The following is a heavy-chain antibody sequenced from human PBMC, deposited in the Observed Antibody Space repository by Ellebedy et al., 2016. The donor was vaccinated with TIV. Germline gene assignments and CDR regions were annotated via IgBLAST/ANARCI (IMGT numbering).Heavy chain of an antibody. D-gene: IGHD5-18*01. CDR1: GFTFSTSW. CDR3: SSHVDTSMTH. V-gene: IGHV3-7*01. CDR2: IKQDGSEK. Sequence: GGSLRLSXAASGFTFSTSWMSWVRQAPGKGLEWVANIKQDGSEKHYVDSVKGRFTISRDNAKSSLYLQMNSLRLEDTALYYCSSHVDTSMTHWGQGTLVTVSS. J-gene: IGHJ4*02.